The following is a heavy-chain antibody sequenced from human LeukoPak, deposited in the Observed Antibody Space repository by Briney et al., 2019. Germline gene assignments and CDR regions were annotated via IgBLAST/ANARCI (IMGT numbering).Heavy chain of an antibody. Sequence: GGSLRLSCAASGFTFSSYGMHWVRQAPGKGLEWVAFIRYDGSNKYYADSVKGRFTISRDNSKNTLYLQMNSLRAEDTDVYYCARNNYYGSGSYYVYWGQGTLVTVSS. V-gene: IGHV3-30*02. J-gene: IGHJ4*02. CDR2: IRYDGSNK. CDR3: ARNNYYGSGSYYVY. D-gene: IGHD3-10*01. CDR1: GFTFSSYG.